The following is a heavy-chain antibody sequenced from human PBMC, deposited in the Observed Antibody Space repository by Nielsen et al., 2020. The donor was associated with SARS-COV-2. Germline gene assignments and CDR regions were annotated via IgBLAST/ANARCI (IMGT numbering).Heavy chain of an antibody. CDR3: ARQRSMISFGGIIGGAFDI. V-gene: IGHV4-59*08. D-gene: IGHD3-16*02. Sequence: SETLSLTCSGSNSTYYWSWIRQPPGKRLEWIGYIHYSGTTSYNPSLKSRVTISVDTSKNQFSLNLTSVTASDSAVYYCARQRSMISFGGIIGGAFDIWGQGTLVTLSS. CDR1: GSNSTYY. J-gene: IGHJ3*02. CDR2: IHYSGTT.